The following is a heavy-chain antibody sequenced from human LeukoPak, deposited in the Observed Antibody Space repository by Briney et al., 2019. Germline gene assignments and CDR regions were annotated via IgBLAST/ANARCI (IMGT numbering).Heavy chain of an antibody. V-gene: IGHV5-51*01. J-gene: IGHJ6*03. CDR2: IYPGDSDT. CDR1: GYSFTSYW. D-gene: IGHD6-13*01. CDR3: ARSRVGGIAAAGTDYYYMDV. Sequence: GESLKISCKGSGYSFTSYWIGWVRQMPGKGLEWMGIIYPGDSDTRYSPSFQGQVTISADESISTAYLQWSSLKASDTAMYYCARSRVGGIAAAGTDYYYMDVWGKGTTVTVSS.